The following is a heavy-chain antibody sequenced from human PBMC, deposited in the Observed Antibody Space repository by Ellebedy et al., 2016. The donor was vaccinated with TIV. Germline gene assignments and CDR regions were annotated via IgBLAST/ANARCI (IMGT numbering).Heavy chain of an antibody. CDR3: ARQARGSSSWYPIDY. CDR2: INHSGST. CDR1: GGSFSGYY. Sequence: SQTLSLTCAVYGGSFSGYYWSWIRQPPGKGLEWIGEINHSGSTNYNPSLKSRVTISVDTSKNQFSLKLSSVTAADSAVYYCARQARGSSSWYPIDYWGQGTLVTVSS. J-gene: IGHJ4*02. V-gene: IGHV4-34*01. D-gene: IGHD6-13*01.